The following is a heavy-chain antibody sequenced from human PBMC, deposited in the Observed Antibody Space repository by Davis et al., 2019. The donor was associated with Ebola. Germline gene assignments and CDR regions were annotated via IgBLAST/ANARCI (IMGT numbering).Heavy chain of an antibody. CDR1: GSRFNNYA. D-gene: IGHD3-3*01. CDR2: IRTDGTT. V-gene: IGHV3-23*01. CDR3: AKIFWSGYFRWFDP. Sequence: PGGSLRLSCTVSGSRFNNYAMSWVRQAPGKGLQWLSAIRTDGTTYYADSVKGRFIISRANSKSVLFLQMNSLRADDAATYFCAKIFWSGYFRWFDPWGQGTPVIVSS. J-gene: IGHJ5*02.